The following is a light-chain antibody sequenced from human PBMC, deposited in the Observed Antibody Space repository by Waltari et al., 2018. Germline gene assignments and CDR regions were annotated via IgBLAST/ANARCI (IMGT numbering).Light chain of an antibody. CDR3: LQSNSYPYT. Sequence: DIQMTQSPSSLSASVGYRVTITCRASQGIGNTLGWYQQKPGKAPKRLIYAASSLQSGVPSRFSGSGSGTEFTLTISSLQPEDFATYYCLQSNSYPYTFGQGTKLEIK. J-gene: IGKJ2*01. CDR1: QGIGNT. CDR2: AAS. V-gene: IGKV1-17*01.